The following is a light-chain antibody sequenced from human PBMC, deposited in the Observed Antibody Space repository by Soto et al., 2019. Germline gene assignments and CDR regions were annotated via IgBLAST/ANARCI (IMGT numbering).Light chain of an antibody. CDR2: AAS. V-gene: IGKV1-39*01. CDR3: QQSYSTPPG. Sequence: PSSLSASVGDRVTSACRASQSISSYLNWYQQKPGKAPKLLIYAASSLQSGVPSRFSGSGSGTDFTLTISSLQPEDFATYYCQQSYSTPPGFGQGTRLEIK. CDR1: QSISSY. J-gene: IGKJ5*01.